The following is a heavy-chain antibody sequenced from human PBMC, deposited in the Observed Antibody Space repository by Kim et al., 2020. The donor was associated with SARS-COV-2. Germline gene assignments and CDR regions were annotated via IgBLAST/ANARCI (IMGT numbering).Heavy chain of an antibody. J-gene: IGHJ3*01. D-gene: IGHD2-21*01. CDR3: AKAMVVIPKRGAFEF. Sequence: GGSLRLSCAASGFTFDNYAMHWLRQVPGKGLEWVSGISWNSGSVAYADSVKGRYTISRDNAKNSLFLQMDSLRAEDTALYYCAKAMVVIPKRGAFEFWGRGTMVTVSS. CDR1: GFTFDNYA. V-gene: IGHV3-9*01. CDR2: ISWNSGSV.